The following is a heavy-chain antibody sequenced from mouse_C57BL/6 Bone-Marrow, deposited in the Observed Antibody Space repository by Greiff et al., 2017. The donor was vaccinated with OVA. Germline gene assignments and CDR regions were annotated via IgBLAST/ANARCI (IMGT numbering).Heavy chain of an antibody. CDR1: GFTFSDYG. CDR2: ISSGSSTI. D-gene: IGHD2-4*01. Sequence: EVKVVESGGGLVKPGGSLKLSCAASGFTFSDYGMHWVRQAPETGLEWVAYISSGSSTIYYADTVKGRFTISRDKAKNTLFLQMTSLRSEDTAMYYCARSDYDYLYYWGQGTTLTVSS. V-gene: IGHV5-17*01. J-gene: IGHJ2*01. CDR3: ARSDYDYLYY.